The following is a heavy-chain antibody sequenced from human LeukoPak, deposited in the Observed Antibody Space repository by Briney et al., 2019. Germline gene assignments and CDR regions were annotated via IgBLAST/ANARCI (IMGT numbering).Heavy chain of an antibody. Sequence: ASVKVSCXASGYTFTGYYMHWVRQVPGQGLEWMGRINPNSGGTNYAQKFQGRVTMTRDTSISTVYMELSRLRSDDTAVYYCARGFVWGSYRVDYWGQGTLVTVSS. CDR1: GYTFTGYY. J-gene: IGHJ4*02. V-gene: IGHV1-2*06. CDR2: INPNSGGT. D-gene: IGHD3-16*02. CDR3: ARGFVWGSYRVDY.